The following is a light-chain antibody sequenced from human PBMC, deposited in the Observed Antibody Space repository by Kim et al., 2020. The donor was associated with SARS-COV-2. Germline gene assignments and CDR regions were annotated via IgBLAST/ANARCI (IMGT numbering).Light chain of an antibody. V-gene: IGLV2-14*04. CDR1: SSDVGGYTY. CDR3: SSYTSSSPVV. J-gene: IGLJ2*01. CDR2: DVS. Sequence: GQSITISSTGTSSDVGGYTYVSWYQQHPRKAPKLMIYDVSKRPSGVSNRFSGSKSGNTASLTISGLQAEDEADYYCSSYTSSSPVVFGGGTQLTVL.